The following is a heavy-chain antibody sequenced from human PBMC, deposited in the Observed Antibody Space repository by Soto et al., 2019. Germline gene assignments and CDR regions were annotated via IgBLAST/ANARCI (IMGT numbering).Heavy chain of an antibody. J-gene: IGHJ4*02. CDR3: ARGCSGGSCYSRDFDY. D-gene: IGHD2-15*01. CDR1: GYSLTIYV. V-gene: IGHV1-18*01. Sequence: VKVSCKTSGYSLTIYVVGWVRKEPGQGLEWMGWISAYNGNTNYAQKLQGRVTMTTDTSTSTAYMELRSLRSDDTAVYYCARGCSGGSCYSRDFDYWGQGTLVTVSS. CDR2: ISAYNGNT.